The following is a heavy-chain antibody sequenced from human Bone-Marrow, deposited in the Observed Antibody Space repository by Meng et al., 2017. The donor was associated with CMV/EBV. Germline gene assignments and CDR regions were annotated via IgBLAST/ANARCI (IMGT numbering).Heavy chain of an antibody. J-gene: IGHJ3*02. CDR1: GFTFSSYW. Sequence: GESLKISCAASGFTFSSYWMSWVRQAPGKGLVWLSRIYSDGISTRYADSVKGRFTISRDNTNNTLYLQMNGLRAEDTAVYYCAREPGRGAFDIWGQGTMVTVSS. V-gene: IGHV3-74*01. CDR2: IYSDGIST. D-gene: IGHD3-10*01. CDR3: AREPGRGAFDI.